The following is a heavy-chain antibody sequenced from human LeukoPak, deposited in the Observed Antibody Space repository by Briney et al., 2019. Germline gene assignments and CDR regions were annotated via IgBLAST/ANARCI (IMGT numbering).Heavy chain of an antibody. CDR2: IYPGDSDT. CDR3: AKRAATSIDY. V-gene: IGHV5-51*01. D-gene: IGHD5-12*01. CDR1: GYSFNTYW. Sequence: GESLKISCKSSGYSFNTYWIAWVRQMPGKGLEWTGIIYPGDSDTRYSSSFQGQVTISADKSLSTAYLQWSSLKTSDTAMYYCAKRAATSIDYWGQGTLVTVSS. J-gene: IGHJ4*02.